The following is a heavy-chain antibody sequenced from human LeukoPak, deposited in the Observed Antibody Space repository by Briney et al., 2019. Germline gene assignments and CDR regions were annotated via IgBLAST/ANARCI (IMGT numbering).Heavy chain of an antibody. D-gene: IGHD1-26*01. CDR3: AKDMGEDGSYYLDY. Sequence: GGSLRLPCAASGFTFSNYAMSWVRQAPGKWLEGVSLISGSGDNTYYADSVKGRFTIFRDNSKNTLYLQMNSLRAEDTAVYYCAKDMGEDGSYYLDYWGQGTLVTVSS. CDR1: GFTFSNYA. V-gene: IGHV3-23*01. CDR2: ISGSGDNT. J-gene: IGHJ4*02.